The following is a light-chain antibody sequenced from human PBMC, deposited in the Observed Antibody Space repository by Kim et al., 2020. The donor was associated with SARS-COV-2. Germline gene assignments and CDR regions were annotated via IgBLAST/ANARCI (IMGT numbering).Light chain of an antibody. CDR1: DRY. CDR3: QAWDNSALYV. V-gene: IGLV3-1*01. CDR2: QDT. J-gene: IGLJ1*01. Sequence: DRYTSWYQQRPGQSPLLVIYQDTKRPSGIPARFSGSPSGNTATLTITGAQAMDEADYFCQAWDNSALYVFGPGTKVTVL.